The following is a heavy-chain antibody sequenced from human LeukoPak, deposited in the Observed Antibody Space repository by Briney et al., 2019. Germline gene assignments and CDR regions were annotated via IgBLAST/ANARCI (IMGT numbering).Heavy chain of an antibody. D-gene: IGHD6-13*01. V-gene: IGHV3-23*01. CDR3: ARHSRGRWYVFDY. J-gene: IGHJ4*02. Sequence: GGSPRLSCAASGFTFSSYAMSWVRQAPGKGLEWVSGISGSGGNTYYADSVKGRFTITRDNSNNTLYLQMNSLRAEDTAVYYCARHSRGRWYVFDYWGQGTLVTVSS. CDR1: GFTFSSYA. CDR2: ISGSGGNT.